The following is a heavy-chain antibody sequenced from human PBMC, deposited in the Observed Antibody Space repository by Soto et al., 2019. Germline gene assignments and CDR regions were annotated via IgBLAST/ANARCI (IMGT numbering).Heavy chain of an antibody. D-gene: IGHD2-2*01. CDR1: GDSINSNDXX. CDR2: IYYNEDT. J-gene: IGHJ5*02. CDR3: XXDRXLLXXAMDP. V-gene: IGHV4-30-4*01. Sequence: QVQLQESGPGLVKPSQTLSLTCTVSGDSINSNDXXXXXXRXPPGKGLEWIGYIYYNEDTYYSPSLRGRVXXXRXXXXXXXXXXXXXXXXXXXXXXXXXXDRXLLXXAMDPWGQGILVTVSS.